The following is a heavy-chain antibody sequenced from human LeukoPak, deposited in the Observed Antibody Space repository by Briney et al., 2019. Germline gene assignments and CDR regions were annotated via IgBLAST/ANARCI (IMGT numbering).Heavy chain of an antibody. CDR1: GGSISSYY. V-gene: IGHV4-59*01. CDR3: ARDKGEYYDSSGYLDC. J-gene: IGHJ4*02. Sequence: PSETLSLTCTVSGGSISSYYWSWIRQPPGKGLEWIGYIYYSGNTNYNPSLKSRVTISVDTSKNQFSLKLSSVTAADTAMYYCARDKGEYYDSSGYLDCWGQGTLVTVSS. D-gene: IGHD3-22*01. CDR2: IYYSGNT.